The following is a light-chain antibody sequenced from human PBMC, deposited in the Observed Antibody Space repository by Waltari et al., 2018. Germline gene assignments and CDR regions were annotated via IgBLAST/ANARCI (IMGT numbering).Light chain of an antibody. Sequence: SYVLTQPPSVSVAPGKTARITCGGNNIGSKSVHWYQQKPGQAPVLVIYYDSDRPSGIPERLSGSNSGNTATLTISRVEAGEEADYYCQVWDSSSDHRVFGGGTKLTVL. CDR2: YDS. CDR3: QVWDSSSDHRV. V-gene: IGLV3-21*04. CDR1: NIGSKS. J-gene: IGLJ2*01.